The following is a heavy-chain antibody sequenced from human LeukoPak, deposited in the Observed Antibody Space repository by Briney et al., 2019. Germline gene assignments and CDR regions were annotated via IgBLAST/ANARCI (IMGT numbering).Heavy chain of an antibody. CDR1: GFIFGDYS. D-gene: IGHD3-10*01. J-gene: IGHJ4*02. Sequence: GGSLRLSCAASGFIFGDYSMNWVRQAPGKGLEWVSSISKGSGYKYYADSVRGRFTVSRDNARDSLYLQMNSLRAEDTAIYYCTKDRGTTGPYDYWGQGFLVTVSS. CDR3: TKDRGTTGPYDY. V-gene: IGHV3-21*01. CDR2: ISKGSGYK.